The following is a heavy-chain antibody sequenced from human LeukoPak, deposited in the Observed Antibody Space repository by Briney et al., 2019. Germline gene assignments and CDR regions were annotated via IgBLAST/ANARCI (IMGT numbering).Heavy chain of an antibody. Sequence: ASVKVSCKASGYTFTSYGISWVRQAPGQGLEWMGWISAYNGNTNYAQKLQGRVTMTTDTSTSTAYMELRSLRSDDTAVYYCAREPFLRFGEWPHFDYWGQGTLVTVSS. V-gene: IGHV1-18*01. CDR1: GYTFTSYG. CDR3: AREPFLRFGEWPHFDY. CDR2: ISAYNGNT. D-gene: IGHD3-10*01. J-gene: IGHJ4*02.